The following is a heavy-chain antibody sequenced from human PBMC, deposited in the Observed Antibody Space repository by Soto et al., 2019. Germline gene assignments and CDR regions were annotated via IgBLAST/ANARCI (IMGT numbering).Heavy chain of an antibody. CDR3: AREEIQYSSGWYVGDAFDI. Sequence: GGSLRLSCAASGFTFSSYWMSWVRQAPGKGLEWVANIKQDGSEKYYVDSVKGRFTISRDNAKNSLYLQMNSLRAEDTAVYYYAREEIQYSSGWYVGDAFDIWGQGTMVTVS. V-gene: IGHV3-7*01. J-gene: IGHJ3*02. D-gene: IGHD6-19*01. CDR1: GFTFSSYW. CDR2: IKQDGSEK.